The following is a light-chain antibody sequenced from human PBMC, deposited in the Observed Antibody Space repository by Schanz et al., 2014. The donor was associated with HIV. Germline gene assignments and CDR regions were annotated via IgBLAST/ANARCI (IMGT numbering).Light chain of an antibody. CDR1: SSDVGTYNS. CDR2: GVA. J-gene: IGLJ3*02. CDR3: LSYTSSNTWV. Sequence: QSALTQPASVSGSPGQSITISCTGSSSDVGTYNSVSWYHQHPGKAPKLIIYGVANRPSGVSHRFSGSKSGNTASLTISGLQAEDEADYYCLSYTSSNTWVFGGGTKLTVL. V-gene: IGLV2-14*03.